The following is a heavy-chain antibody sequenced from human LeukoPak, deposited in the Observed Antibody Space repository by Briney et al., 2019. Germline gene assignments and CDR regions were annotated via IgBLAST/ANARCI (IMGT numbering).Heavy chain of an antibody. CDR1: GYTFTGYY. D-gene: IGHD6-13*01. CDR3: ARAVAAAGTSIWFDP. Sequence: GASVKVSCKASGYTFTGYYMHWVRQAPGQGLEWMGWINPNSGGTNHAQKFQGRVTMTRDTSISTAYMELSRLRSDDTAVYYCARAVAAAGTSIWFDPWGQGTLVTVSS. J-gene: IGHJ5*02. V-gene: IGHV1-2*02. CDR2: INPNSGGT.